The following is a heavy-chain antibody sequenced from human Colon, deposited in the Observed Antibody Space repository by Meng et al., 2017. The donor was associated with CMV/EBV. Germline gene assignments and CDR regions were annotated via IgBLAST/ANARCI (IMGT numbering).Heavy chain of an antibody. J-gene: IGHJ4*02. V-gene: IGHV3-21*01. CDR3: AREGRELVATIAL. CDR1: GFTFSSYK. Sequence: CADSGFTFSSYKMNWVRQAPGKGLEWVSSISTSSSYIYYADSVKGRLTISRDNAKNSLYLQMNSLRAEDTAVCYCAREGRELVATIALWGQGTLVTVSS. D-gene: IGHD5-12*01. CDR2: ISTSSSYI.